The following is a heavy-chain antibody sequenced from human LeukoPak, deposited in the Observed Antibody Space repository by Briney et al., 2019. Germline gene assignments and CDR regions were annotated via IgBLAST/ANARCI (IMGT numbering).Heavy chain of an antibody. V-gene: IGHV3-53*04. CDR1: GFTVSSNY. CDR2: IYSGGST. CDR3: ASWSESDYYYYGMDV. J-gene: IGHJ6*02. Sequence: PGGSLRLSCAASGFTVSSNYMSWVRQAPGKGLEWVSVIYSGGSTYYADSVKGRFTISRHNSKNTLYLQMNSLRAEDTAVYYCASWSESDYYYYGMDVWGQGTTVTVSS.